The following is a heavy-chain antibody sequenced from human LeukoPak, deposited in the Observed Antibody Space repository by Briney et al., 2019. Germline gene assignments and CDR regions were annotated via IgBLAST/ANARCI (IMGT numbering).Heavy chain of an antibody. CDR2: IYYSGST. Sequence: PSETLSLTCTVSGGSISSYYWSWIRQPPGKGLEWIGYIYYSGSTNYSPSLKSRVTISVDTSKNQFSLKLSSVTAADTAVYYCASSGPWVHDYWGQGTLVTVSS. J-gene: IGHJ4*02. CDR1: GGSISSYY. V-gene: IGHV4-59*01. D-gene: IGHD5-12*01. CDR3: ASSGPWVHDY.